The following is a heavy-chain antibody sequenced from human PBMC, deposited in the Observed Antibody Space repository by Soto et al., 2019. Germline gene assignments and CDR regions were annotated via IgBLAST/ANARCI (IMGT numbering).Heavy chain of an antibody. V-gene: IGHV3-53*04. CDR2: IYSGGST. D-gene: IGHD4-17*01. CDR3: ARDFRPPYGVRYFDY. Sequence: EVQLVESGGGLVQPGGSLRLSCAASGFTVSSNYMSWVRQAPGKGLEWVSVIYSGGSTYYADSVKGRFTISRHNSKNTLYLLMHSLRAEDTDVYYCARDFRPPYGVRYFDYWGQGTLVTVSS. CDR1: GFTVSSNY. J-gene: IGHJ4*02.